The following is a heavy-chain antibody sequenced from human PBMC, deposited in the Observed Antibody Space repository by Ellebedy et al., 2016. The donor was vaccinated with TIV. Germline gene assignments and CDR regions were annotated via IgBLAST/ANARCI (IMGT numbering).Heavy chain of an antibody. Sequence: SQTLSLTCAISGDSVSSNSAAWNWIRQSPSRGLEWLGRTYYRSKWYNDYAVSVKSRITINPDTSKNQFSLQLNSVTPEDTAVYYCARDHGWAAAGTIRAYYYYGMDVWGQGTTVTVSS. V-gene: IGHV6-1*01. J-gene: IGHJ6*02. CDR3: ARDHGWAAAGTIRAYYYYGMDV. CDR1: GDSVSSNSAA. CDR2: TYYRSKWYN. D-gene: IGHD6-13*01.